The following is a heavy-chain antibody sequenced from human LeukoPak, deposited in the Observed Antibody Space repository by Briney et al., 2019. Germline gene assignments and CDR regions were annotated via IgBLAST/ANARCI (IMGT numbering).Heavy chain of an antibody. CDR2: IYPGDSDT. Sequence: GESLKISCKSSGYSFTSYWIGWVRQMPGKGLEWMGIIYPGDSDTRYSPSFQGQVTISADKSISTAYLQWSSLKASDTAMYYCATSHPAYDSSGYYYPEYFQHWGQGTLVTVSS. CDR3: ATSHPAYDSSGYYYPEYFQH. V-gene: IGHV5-51*01. J-gene: IGHJ1*01. D-gene: IGHD3-22*01. CDR1: GYSFTSYW.